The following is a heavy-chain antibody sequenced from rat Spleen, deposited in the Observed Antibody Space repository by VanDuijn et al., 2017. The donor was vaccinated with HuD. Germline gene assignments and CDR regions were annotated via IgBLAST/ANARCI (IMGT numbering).Heavy chain of an antibody. J-gene: IGHJ3*01. V-gene: IGHV5-27*01. CDR3: TTMSNWFTF. CDR2: ISDDGSIT. Sequence: EVQLVESGGGLVQPGRSLKLSCAASGFTFNNYYMAWVRQAPTKGLEWVASISDDGSITYHRDSVKGRFTVSRDNVKSTLYLQMDSLRSEDTATYYCTTMSNWFTFWGQGTLVTVSS. CDR1: GFTFNNYY.